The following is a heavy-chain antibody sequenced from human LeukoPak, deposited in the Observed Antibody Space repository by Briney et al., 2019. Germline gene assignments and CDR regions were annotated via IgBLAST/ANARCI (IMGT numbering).Heavy chain of an antibody. J-gene: IGHJ4*02. CDR3: AKGHYYYDSSGDLTFDY. CDR1: GFTFSSYG. D-gene: IGHD3-22*01. V-gene: IGHV3-33*06. CDR2: IWYDGSNK. Sequence: PGRSLRLSCAASGFTFSSYGMHWVRQAPGKGLEWVAVIWYDGSNKYYADSVKGRFTISRDNSKNTLYLQMNSLRAEDTAVYYCAKGHYYYDSSGDLTFDYWGQGTLVTVSS.